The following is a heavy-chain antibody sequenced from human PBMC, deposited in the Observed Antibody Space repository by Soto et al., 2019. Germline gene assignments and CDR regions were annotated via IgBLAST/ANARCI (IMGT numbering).Heavy chain of an antibody. CDR1: GGSISSGGYY. CDR2: IYYSGST. J-gene: IGHJ5*02. V-gene: IGHV4-31*03. Sequence: PSETLSLTCTVSGGSISSGGYYWSWIRQHPGKGLEWIGYIYYSGSTYYNPSLKSRVIISVDTSKNQFSLKLSSVTAADTAVYYCARESMAGATSDWFDPWGQGTLVTV. D-gene: IGHD1-26*01. CDR3: ARESMAGATSDWFDP.